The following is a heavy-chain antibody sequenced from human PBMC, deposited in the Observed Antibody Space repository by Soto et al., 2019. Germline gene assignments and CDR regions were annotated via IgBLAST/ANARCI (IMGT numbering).Heavy chain of an antibody. CDR1: GGTFSSYA. Sequence: QVQLVQSGAEVKKPGSSVKVSCKASGGTFSSYAISWVRQAPGQGLEWMGGIIPISGTANYAQKFQGIVTITADDSTSTAYMELSSLRSEDMAVYYCAQAVAREQVYYYYYGMDVWGQGTTVTVS. CDR2: IIPISGTA. J-gene: IGHJ6*02. V-gene: IGHV1-69*12. CDR3: AQAVAREQVYYYYYGMDV. D-gene: IGHD6-19*01.